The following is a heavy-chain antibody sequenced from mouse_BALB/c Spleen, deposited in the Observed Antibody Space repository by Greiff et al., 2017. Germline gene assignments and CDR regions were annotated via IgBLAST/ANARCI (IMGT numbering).Heavy chain of an antibody. J-gene: IGHJ4*01. CDR1: GFTFSSYG. V-gene: IGHV5-9-2*01. Sequence: DVKLVESGGDLVKPGGSLKLSCAASGFTFSSYGMSWVRQTPDKRLEWVATISSGGSYTYYPDSVKGRFTISRDNAKNNLYLQMSSLRSEDTALYYCARQGGDYWGQGTSVTVSS. CDR2: ISSGGSYT. CDR3: ARQGGDY.